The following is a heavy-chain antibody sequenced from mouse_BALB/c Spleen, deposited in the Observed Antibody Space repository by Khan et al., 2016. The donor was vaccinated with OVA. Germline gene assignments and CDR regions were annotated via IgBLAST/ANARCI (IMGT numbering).Heavy chain of an antibody. CDR3: ARAIDDGYPPFAY. CDR2: INPSTGYT. CDR1: GYTFPSYW. V-gene: IGHV1-7*01. D-gene: IGHD2-3*01. J-gene: IGHJ3*01. Sequence: QVQLQQSGAELAKPGASVKMSCKTSGYTFPSYWMHWVQQRPGQGLEWIGYINPSTGYTDYNQKFKDQATLTADQSSSIVYMQLSRLKSEDSAVYYCARAIDDGYPPFAYWGQGTLVTVSA.